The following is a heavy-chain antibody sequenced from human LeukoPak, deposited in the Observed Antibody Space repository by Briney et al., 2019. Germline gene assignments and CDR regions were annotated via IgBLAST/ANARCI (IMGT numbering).Heavy chain of an antibody. D-gene: IGHD4-11*01. V-gene: IGHV1-46*01. J-gene: IGHJ3*02. CDR2: INPSGGST. CDR1: GYTLISYY. Sequence: ASVKVSCKASGYTLISYYIHWVRQAPGQGLEWMGIINPSGGSTRYAQKFQGRVTMTRDTSTGTIYMELSSLRSEDTAVYFCARDSGTVSDAFDIWGQGTMVTVSS. CDR3: ARDSGTVSDAFDI.